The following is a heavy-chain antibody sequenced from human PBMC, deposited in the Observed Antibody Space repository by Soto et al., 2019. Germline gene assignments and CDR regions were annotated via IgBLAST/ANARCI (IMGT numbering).Heavy chain of an antibody. CDR3: ARGGLYCTNGVCYTGLDY. CDR2: MNPNSGNT. Sequence: EASVKVSCKASGYTFTSYDINWVRQATGQGLEWMGWMNPNSGNTGYAQKFQGRVTMTRNTSISTAYMELSSLRSEDTAVYYCARGGLYCTNGVCYTGLDYWGQGTLVTVSS. CDR1: GYTFTSYD. D-gene: IGHD2-8*01. V-gene: IGHV1-8*01. J-gene: IGHJ4*02.